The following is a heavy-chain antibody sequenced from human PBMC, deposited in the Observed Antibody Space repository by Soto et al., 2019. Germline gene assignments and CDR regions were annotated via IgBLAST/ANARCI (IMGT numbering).Heavy chain of an antibody. CDR1: GGTFSSYA. CDR3: ASVGDSSGYYLNWFDP. J-gene: IGHJ5*02. Sequence: ASGKVSCKASGGTFSSYAISWVRQAPGQGLEWMGGIIPIFGTANYAQKFQGRVTITADESTSTAYMELSSLRSEDTAVYYCASVGDSSGYYLNWFDPWGQGTLVTVS. D-gene: IGHD3-22*01. CDR2: IIPIFGTA. V-gene: IGHV1-69*13.